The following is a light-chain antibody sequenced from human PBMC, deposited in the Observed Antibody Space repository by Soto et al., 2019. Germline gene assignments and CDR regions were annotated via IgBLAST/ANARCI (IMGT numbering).Light chain of an antibody. V-gene: IGLV2-14*01. J-gene: IGLJ3*02. Sequence: QSALTQPASVSGSAGQSITISCTGTSSDVGDYNYVSWYQQHPGKAPKLMIYDVSNRPSGVSNRFSGSKSGNTASLTISGLQAEDEADYYCSSYTSSSTPLWLFGGGTKLTVL. CDR2: DVS. CDR3: SSYTSSSTPLWL. CDR1: SSDVGDYNY.